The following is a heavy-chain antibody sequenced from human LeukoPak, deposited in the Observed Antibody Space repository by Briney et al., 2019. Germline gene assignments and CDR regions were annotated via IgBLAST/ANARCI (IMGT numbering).Heavy chain of an antibody. Sequence: ASVKVSCKASGYTFTSYDINWVRQATGQGLEWMGWMNPNSGNTGYAQKFQGRVTMTRDTSTSTVYMELSSLRSEDTAVYYCASSTVTPNRGADYWGQGTLVTVSS. CDR1: GYTFTSYD. V-gene: IGHV1-8*01. CDR3: ASSTVTPNRGADY. CDR2: MNPNSGNT. D-gene: IGHD4-11*01. J-gene: IGHJ4*02.